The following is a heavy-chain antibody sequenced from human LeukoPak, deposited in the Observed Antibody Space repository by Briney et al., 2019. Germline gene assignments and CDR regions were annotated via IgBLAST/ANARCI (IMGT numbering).Heavy chain of an antibody. V-gene: IGHV4-34*01. J-gene: IGHJ4*02. CDR1: GGSFSGYY. Sequence: SETLSLTCAVYGGSFSGYYWSWIRQPPGKGLEWIGEINHSGSTNYDPSLKSRVTISVDTSKNQFSLKLSSVTAADTAVYYCARGPPVAAYSHFDYWGQGTLVTVSS. CDR3: ARGPPVAAYSHFDY. CDR2: INHSGST. D-gene: IGHD2-15*01.